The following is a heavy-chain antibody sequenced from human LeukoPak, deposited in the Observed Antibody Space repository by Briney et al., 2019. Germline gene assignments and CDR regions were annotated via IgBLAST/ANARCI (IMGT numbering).Heavy chain of an antibody. CDR2: IHDSGST. V-gene: IGHV4-59*11. Sequence: SETLSLTCIVSSGSINNHYWSWIRQSPGKGLEWIGYIHDSGSTNYNPSLKSRVTISIDTSKNRFSLKLSSVTAADTAVYYCARDQIGYGLDYWGQGTLVTVSS. CDR3: ARDQIGYGLDY. D-gene: IGHD5-18*01. CDR1: SGSINNHY. J-gene: IGHJ4*02.